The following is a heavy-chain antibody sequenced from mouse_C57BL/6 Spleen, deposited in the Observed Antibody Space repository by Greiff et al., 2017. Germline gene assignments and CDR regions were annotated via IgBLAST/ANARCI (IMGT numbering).Heavy chain of an antibody. CDR2: INPSNGGT. V-gene: IGHV1-53*01. J-gene: IGHJ2*01. Sequence: QVQLQQPGTELVKPGASVKLSCKASGYTFTSYWMHWVKQRPGQGLEWIGNINPSNGGTNYNEKLKSKATLTVDKSSSTAYMQLSSLKSEDSAVYEWARGGDYDGGDYFDYWGQGTTLTVSS. D-gene: IGHD2-4*01. CDR1: GYTFTSYW. CDR3: ARGGDYDGGDYFDY.